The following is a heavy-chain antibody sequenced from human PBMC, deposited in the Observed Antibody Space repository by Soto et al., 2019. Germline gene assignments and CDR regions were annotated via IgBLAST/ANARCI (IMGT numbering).Heavy chain of an antibody. CDR2: ISAYSGNT. V-gene: IGHV1-8*01. CDR1: GYTFSNFD. J-gene: IGHJ4*02. Sequence: ASVKVSCKAFGYTFSNFDISCGRQVPGQGLEWMGWISAYSGNTGYAQKFQGRVTMTRNTSISTAYMELSSLRSEDTAVYYCARGRDTGGVLCHFDCWDQGTRITVSS. CDR3: ARGRDTGGVLCHFDC. D-gene: IGHD2-8*02.